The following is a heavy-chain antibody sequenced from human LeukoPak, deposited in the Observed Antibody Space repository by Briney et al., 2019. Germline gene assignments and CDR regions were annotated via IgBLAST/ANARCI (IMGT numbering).Heavy chain of an antibody. V-gene: IGHV4-59*06. J-gene: IGHJ1*01. CDR2: IYFSGST. CDR3: TRESSLGYCTDGRCKEYFHH. CDR1: GVSISSYY. Sequence: SETLSLTCTVSGVSISSYYWSWIRQPPPKDLEWVGYIYFSGSTYYNPSLTRRVTISVDTSKHQFSLKLTYLTAADTAVYFCTRESSLGYCTDGRCKEYFHHWGQGTLVTVSS. D-gene: IGHD2-15*01.